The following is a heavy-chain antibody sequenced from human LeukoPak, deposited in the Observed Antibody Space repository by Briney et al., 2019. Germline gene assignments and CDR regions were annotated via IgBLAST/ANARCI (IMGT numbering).Heavy chain of an antibody. CDR2: ISGSGGST. J-gene: IGHJ3*02. Sequence: PGGSLRLSCAPSVITFSYDAMRSVRAAPGKRVEWVSFISGSGGSTYYADSVKGRFTISRDNSKNTLYLQMNSLRAEDTAVYYCANTGMVRGVIISGDDFDIWGQGTMVTVSS. CDR3: ANTGMVRGVIISGDDFDI. D-gene: IGHD3-10*01. V-gene: IGHV3-23*01. CDR1: VITFSYDA.